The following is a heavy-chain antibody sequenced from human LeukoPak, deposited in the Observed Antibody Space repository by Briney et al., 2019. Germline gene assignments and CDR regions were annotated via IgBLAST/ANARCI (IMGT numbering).Heavy chain of an antibody. CDR1: GYTFTNNF. V-gene: IGHV1-46*01. Sequence: GASVKVSCKASGYTFTNNFMHWVRQAPGQGLEWMGILNPTYDIPIYAQKFEGRVTMTRDMSTSTVYMELSSLTSDDTAVYFCAKDPRNILTGDYDDFDIWGQGTMVIVSS. CDR2: LNPTYDIP. CDR3: AKDPRNILTGDYDDFDI. D-gene: IGHD3-9*01. J-gene: IGHJ3*02.